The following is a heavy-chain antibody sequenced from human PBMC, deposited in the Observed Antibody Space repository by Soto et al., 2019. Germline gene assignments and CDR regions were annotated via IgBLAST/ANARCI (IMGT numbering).Heavy chain of an antibody. CDR3: ARVYDILTGPYEYYFDY. CDR2: IYYSGST. V-gene: IGHV4-59*01. J-gene: IGHJ4*02. Sequence: SETLSLTCTVSGGSISSYYWSWIRQPPGKGLEWIGYIYYSGSTNYNPSLKSRVTISVDTSKNQFSLKLSSVTAADTAVYYCARVYDILTGPYEYYFDYWGQGTLVTVSS. D-gene: IGHD3-9*01. CDR1: GGSISSYY.